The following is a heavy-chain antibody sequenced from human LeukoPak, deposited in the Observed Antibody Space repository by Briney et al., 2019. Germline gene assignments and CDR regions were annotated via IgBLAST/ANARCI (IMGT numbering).Heavy chain of an antibody. CDR1: GFTFSTYA. CDR3: AKDPMPKAVWWYFDL. V-gene: IGHV3-23*01. CDR2: ISGSGGTT. D-gene: IGHD3-16*01. J-gene: IGHJ2*01. Sequence: QPGGSLRLSCAASGFTFSTYAMSWVRQAPGKGLEWVSAISGSGGTTYYADPVKGRFTISRDNSKNTLYLQMNSLRAEDTAVYYCAKDPMPKAVWWYFDLWGRGTLVTVSS.